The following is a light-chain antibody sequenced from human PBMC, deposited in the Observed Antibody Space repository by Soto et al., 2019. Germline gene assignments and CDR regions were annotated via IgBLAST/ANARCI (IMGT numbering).Light chain of an antibody. J-gene: IGKJ1*01. CDR2: KAS. CDR3: QQYYTFPLT. V-gene: IGKV1-5*03. CDR1: QSISSW. Sequence: DIQLTQSPSTLSESVGDRVTITCRASQSISSWLAWYQQRPGKAPKLLIYKASNLESGVPSRFSGSGSVTELTLTISSLHPDDFATYYCQQYYTFPLTFGPGTKVEIK.